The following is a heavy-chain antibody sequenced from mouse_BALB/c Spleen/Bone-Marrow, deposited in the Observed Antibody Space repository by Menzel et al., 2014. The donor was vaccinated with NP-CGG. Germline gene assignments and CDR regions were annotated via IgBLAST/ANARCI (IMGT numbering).Heavy chain of an antibody. CDR3: ARDGYYVFYATDY. Sequence: EVKLVESGGGLVQPGGSLKLSCAASGFTLSSYGMSWVRQTPDKRLELVATINSNGGSTYYPDSVKGRFTISRDNAKNTLYLQVSSLKSEDTAMYYCARDGYYVFYATDYWGQGTSVTVSS. CDR1: GFTLSSYG. J-gene: IGHJ4*01. D-gene: IGHD2-3*01. V-gene: IGHV5-6-3*01. CDR2: INSNGGST.